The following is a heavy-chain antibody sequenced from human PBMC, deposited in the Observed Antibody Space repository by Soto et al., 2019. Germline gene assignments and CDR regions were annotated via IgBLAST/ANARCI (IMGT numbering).Heavy chain of an antibody. J-gene: IGHJ5*02. V-gene: IGHV4-31*03. CDR2: IYYSGST. CDR3: ARASPFRTITDGGLVWFDP. Sequence: SETLSLTCTVSGGSISSGGYYWSWIRQHPGKGLEWIGYIYYSGSTYYNPSLKSRVTISVDTSKNQFSLKLSSVTAADTAVYYCARASPFRTITDGGLVWFDPWGQGTLVTVSS. CDR1: GGSISSGGYY. D-gene: IGHD3-16*01.